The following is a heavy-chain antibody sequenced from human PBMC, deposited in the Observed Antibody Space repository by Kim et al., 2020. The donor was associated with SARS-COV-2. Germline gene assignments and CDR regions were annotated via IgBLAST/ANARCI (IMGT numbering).Heavy chain of an antibody. D-gene: IGHD2-8*02. CDR3: AKDENPVHPGGNLEY. J-gene: IGHJ4*02. Sequence: GGSLRLSCAASGFTFSSYAMSWVRQAPGKGLEWVSGISGSGGSRYYADSVKGRFTISRDNSKNTLYLQMNSLRAEDTAVYYCAKDENPVHPGGNLEYWGQGTLVTVSS. V-gene: IGHV3-23*01. CDR1: GFTFSSYA. CDR2: ISGSGGSR.